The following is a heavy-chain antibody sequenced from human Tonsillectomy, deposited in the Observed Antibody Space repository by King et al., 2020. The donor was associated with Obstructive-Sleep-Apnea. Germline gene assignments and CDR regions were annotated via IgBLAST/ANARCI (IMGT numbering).Heavy chain of an antibody. J-gene: IGHJ4*02. Sequence: QLVQSGAEVKKPGSSVKVSCKASGGTFSSYSISWVRQAPGQGLEWMGGIIPVFDTTKYAQKFQGRVTITADGSTSSAYMELSSLRSEDTAVYYCARDSAYGEEGYWGQGTLVTVSS. CDR3: ARDSAYGEEGY. CDR2: IIPVFDTT. D-gene: IGHD4-17*01. CDR1: GGTFSSYS. V-gene: IGHV1-69*12.